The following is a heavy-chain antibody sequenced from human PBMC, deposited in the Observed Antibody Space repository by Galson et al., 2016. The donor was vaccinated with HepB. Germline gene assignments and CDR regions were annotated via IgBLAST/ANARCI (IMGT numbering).Heavy chain of an antibody. J-gene: IGHJ3*02. Sequence: QSGAEVKKPGESLKISCKASGSTFTSYDIDWVRQATGQGLEWMGWMNPNSGNTGYAQKFQGRVTMTRNTSISTAHMELSSLRYEDTAVYYCARGGRSSSWYGDAFDIWGQGTMVTVSS. V-gene: IGHV1-8*01. CDR1: GSTFTSYD. CDR2: MNPNSGNT. D-gene: IGHD6-13*01. CDR3: ARGGRSSSWYGDAFDI.